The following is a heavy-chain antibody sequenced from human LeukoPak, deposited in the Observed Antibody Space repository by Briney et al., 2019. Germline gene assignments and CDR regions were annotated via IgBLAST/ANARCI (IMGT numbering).Heavy chain of an antibody. V-gene: IGHV3-30-3*01. Sequence: GGSLRLSCAASGFTFSSYAMHWVRQAPGKGLEWVAVVSYDGSNKYYADSVKGRFTISRDNSKNTLYLQMNSLRAEDTAVYYCASSLDYYGSGSYYTSPTYYFDYWGQGTLVTVSS. CDR3: ASSLDYYGSGSYYTSPTYYFDY. CDR2: VSYDGSNK. D-gene: IGHD3-10*01. J-gene: IGHJ4*02. CDR1: GFTFSSYA.